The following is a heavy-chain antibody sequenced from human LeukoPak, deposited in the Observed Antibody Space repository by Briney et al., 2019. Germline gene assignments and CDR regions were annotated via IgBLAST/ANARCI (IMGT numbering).Heavy chain of an antibody. V-gene: IGHV3-30-3*01. CDR1: GFTFSSYA. Sequence: PGGSLRLSCAASGFTFSSYAMHWVRQAPGKGLEWVAVISYDGSNKYYADSVKGRFTISRDNSKNTPYLQMNSLRAEDTAVYYCARDPQMTPFDYWGQGTLVTVSS. CDR3: ARDPQMTPFDY. CDR2: ISYDGSNK. J-gene: IGHJ4*02.